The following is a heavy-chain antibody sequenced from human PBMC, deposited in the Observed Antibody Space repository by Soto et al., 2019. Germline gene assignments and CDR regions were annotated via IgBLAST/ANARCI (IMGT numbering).Heavy chain of an antibody. CDR1: GGTFSSYG. D-gene: IGHD5-12*01. Sequence: QVQLVQSGAEVKKPGSSVKVSCKASGGTFSSYGISWVRQAPGQGLEWMGGIIPIFGTPNYAQQFQGRVTITADESTRTAYMELSSLRSDDTAVYYCARPLERGYTYRFIYWGQGTLVTVSS. V-gene: IGHV1-69*01. J-gene: IGHJ4*02. CDR2: IIPIFGTP. CDR3: ARPLERGYTYRFIY.